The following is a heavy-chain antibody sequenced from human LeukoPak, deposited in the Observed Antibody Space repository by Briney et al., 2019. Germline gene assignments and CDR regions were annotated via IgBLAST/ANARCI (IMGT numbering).Heavy chain of an antibody. CDR1: GFTFSSYT. D-gene: IGHD7-27*01. V-gene: IGHV3-23*01. CDR3: AKDGGLWVSAHWGDS. CDR2: ITTSDGNT. J-gene: IGHJ4*02. Sequence: GGSLRLSCAASGFTFSSYTMSWVRQAPGKGLEWVSTITTSDGNTYYADSVKGRFTVSRDNSKNTLYPQMNSLRAEDTAVYYCAKDGGLWVSAHWGDSWGRGTLVTVSS.